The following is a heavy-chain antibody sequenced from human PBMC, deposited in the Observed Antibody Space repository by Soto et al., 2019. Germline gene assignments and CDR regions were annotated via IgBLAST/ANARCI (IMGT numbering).Heavy chain of an antibody. V-gene: IGHV1-18*01. CDR3: ARVSATKEYGMDV. CDR1: GYTFTNYG. CDR2: INTYNGKT. D-gene: IGHD3-10*01. Sequence: QLVQSGTEVKKSGASVKVSCKASGYTFTNYGINWVRQAPGQGLEWMGWINTYNGKTSFAQNLQDRVTMTADTSTTTAYMELRSLTSDDTAVYYCARVSATKEYGMDVWGQGATVTVSS. J-gene: IGHJ6*02.